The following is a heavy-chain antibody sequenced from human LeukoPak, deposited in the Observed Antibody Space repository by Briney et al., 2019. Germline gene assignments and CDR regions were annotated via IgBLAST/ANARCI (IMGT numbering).Heavy chain of an antibody. CDR3: AKEGAGGSAAGTFFDY. Sequence: GGSLRLSCAASGFTFDDYAMHWVRQAPGKGLEWVSLISWDGGSTYYADSVKGRFTISRDNSKNSLYLQMNSLRAEDTALYYCAKEGAGGSAAGTFFDYWGQGTLVTVSS. V-gene: IGHV3-43D*03. J-gene: IGHJ4*02. D-gene: IGHD6-13*01. CDR1: GFTFDDYA. CDR2: ISWDGGST.